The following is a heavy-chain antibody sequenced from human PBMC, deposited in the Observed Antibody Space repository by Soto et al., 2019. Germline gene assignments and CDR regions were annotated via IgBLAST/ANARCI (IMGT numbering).Heavy chain of an antibody. CDR2: IIPILGIA. J-gene: IGHJ6*02. CDR3: ARDEGSEYYYDSSGYAPPGYYGMDV. V-gene: IGHV1-69*04. D-gene: IGHD3-22*01. CDR1: GGTFSSYT. Sequence: GASVKVSCKASGGTFSSYTISWVRQAPGQGLEWMGRIIPILGIANYAQKFQGRVTITADKSTSTAYMELSSLRSEDTAVYYCARDEGSEYYYDSSGYAPPGYYGMDVWGQGTTVTVSS.